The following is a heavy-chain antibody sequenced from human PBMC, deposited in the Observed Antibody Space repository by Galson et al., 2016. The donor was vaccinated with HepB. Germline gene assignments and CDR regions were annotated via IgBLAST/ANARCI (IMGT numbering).Heavy chain of an antibody. D-gene: IGHD3-10*01. V-gene: IGHV3-33*01. CDR3: AREIRGRWYYLDY. CDR2: IWHDGSNK. Sequence: SLRLSCAASSFSFSTYGMHWVRQAPGKGLEWVAVIWHDGSNKQYAASVKGRFTISRDNSKRTLNLKMNSPRVEDTAVYYCAREIRGRWYYLDYWGQGTLVTVSS. CDR1: SFSFSTYG. J-gene: IGHJ4*02.